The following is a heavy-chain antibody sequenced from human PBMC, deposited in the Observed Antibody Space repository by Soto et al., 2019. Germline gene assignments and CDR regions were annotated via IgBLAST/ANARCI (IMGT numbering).Heavy chain of an antibody. V-gene: IGHV1-18*01. J-gene: IGHJ6*02. CDR1: GYIFVNYG. Sequence: QVQLVQSGDEVKKPGASVKVSCKASGYIFVNYGIAWVRQAPGQGLGWMGWISPYTGNTHSATKVQGRLTMSTDTSTSTACMDLGSLTSDDTAVYYCVMVDNYVTPTPQDVWGQGTTVTVSS. CDR3: VMVDNYVTPTPQDV. D-gene: IGHD3-16*01. CDR2: ISPYTGNT.